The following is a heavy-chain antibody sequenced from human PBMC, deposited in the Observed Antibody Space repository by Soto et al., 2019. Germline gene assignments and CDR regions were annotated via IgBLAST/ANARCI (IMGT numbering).Heavy chain of an antibody. V-gene: IGHV3-23*01. CDR1: GFTFSSYA. D-gene: IGHD6-13*01. CDR3: AKDRWQQLAVKLNDY. Sequence: GGSLRLSCAASGFTFSSYAMSWVRQAPGKGLEWVSAISGSGGSTYYADSVKGRFTISRDNSKNTLYLQMNSLRAEDTAVYYCAKDRWQQLAVKLNDYWGQGTLVTVSS. CDR2: ISGSGGST. J-gene: IGHJ4*02.